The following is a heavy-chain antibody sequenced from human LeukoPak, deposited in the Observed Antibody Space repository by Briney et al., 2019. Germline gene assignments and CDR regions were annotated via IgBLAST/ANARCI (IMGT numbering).Heavy chain of an antibody. V-gene: IGHV3-33*06. Sequence: PGRSLRLSCAASGFTFSSYGMHWVRQAPGKGLEWVAVIWYDGSNKYYADSVKGRFTISRDNSKNTLYLQMNSLRAEDTAVYYCAKDERGYGYGLIDYWGQGTLVTVSS. CDR3: AKDERGYGYGLIDY. J-gene: IGHJ4*02. CDR1: GFTFSSYG. D-gene: IGHD5-18*01. CDR2: IWYDGSNK.